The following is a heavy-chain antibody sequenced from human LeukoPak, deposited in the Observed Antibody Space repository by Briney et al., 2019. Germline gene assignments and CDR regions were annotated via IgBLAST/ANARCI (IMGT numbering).Heavy chain of an antibody. J-gene: IGHJ4*02. CDR2: ISDGNT. CDR3: ARRNEWLQAYFDY. V-gene: IGHV1-18*01. Sequence: ASVKVSCKASGYTFTSYGISWVRQAPGQGLEWMGWISDGNTKYAQKFQGRVTMTTDTFTSTAYMELRSLRSDDTAVYYCARRNEWLQAYFDYWGQGTLVTVSS. CDR1: GYTFTSYG. D-gene: IGHD5-24*01.